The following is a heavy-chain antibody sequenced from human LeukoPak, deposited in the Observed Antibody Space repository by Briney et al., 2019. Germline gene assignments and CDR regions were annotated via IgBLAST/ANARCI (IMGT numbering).Heavy chain of an antibody. CDR1: GYTLTGYY. D-gene: IGHD4-17*01. Sequence: ASVKVSCKASGYTLTGYYMHWVRQAPGQGLEWMGWINPNSGGTNYAQKFQGRVTMTRDTSISTAYMELSRLRSDDTAVYYCAREKESGDYVYNWFDPWGQGTLVTVSS. J-gene: IGHJ5*02. CDR3: AREKESGDYVYNWFDP. CDR2: INPNSGGT. V-gene: IGHV1-2*02.